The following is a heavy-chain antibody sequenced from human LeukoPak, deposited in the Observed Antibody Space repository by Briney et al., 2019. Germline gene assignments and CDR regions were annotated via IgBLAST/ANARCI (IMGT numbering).Heavy chain of an antibody. Sequence: VKVSCKASGYTFTSYGISWVRQAPGQGLEWMGWISGYNGHTDYPQQFQGRVTMTEDTSTDTAYMELSSLRSEDTAVYYCATVAASAAFDIWGQGTMVTVSS. CDR3: ATVAASAAFDI. CDR1: GYTFTSYG. D-gene: IGHD2-15*01. CDR2: ISGYNGHT. V-gene: IGHV1-18*01. J-gene: IGHJ3*02.